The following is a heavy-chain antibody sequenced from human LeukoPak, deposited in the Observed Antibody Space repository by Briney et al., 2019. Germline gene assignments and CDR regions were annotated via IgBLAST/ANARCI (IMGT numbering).Heavy chain of an antibody. V-gene: IGHV1-69*06. CDR3: ARSGYSYGYGGDY. J-gene: IGHJ4*02. Sequence: SVKVSCKASGVTFSSYAISWVRQAPGQGIEWMGGIIPIFGTANYAQKFQGRVTITADKSTSTAYMELSSLRSEDTAVYYCARSGYSYGYGGDYWGQGTLVTVSS. CDR1: GVTFSSYA. CDR2: IIPIFGTA. D-gene: IGHD5-18*01.